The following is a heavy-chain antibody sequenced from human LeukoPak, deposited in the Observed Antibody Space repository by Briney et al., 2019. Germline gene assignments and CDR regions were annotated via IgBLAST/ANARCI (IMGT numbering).Heavy chain of an antibody. V-gene: IGHV3-30*02. CDR2: IRYDGSNK. J-gene: IGHJ4*02. D-gene: IGHD6-19*01. Sequence: GGSLRLSCAASGFTFSSYGMHWVRQAPGKGLEWVAFIRYDGSNKYYADSVKGRFTISRDNSKNTLYLQMNSLRAEDTAVYYCAKDLPPYSSGRGSDWGQGTLVTVSS. CDR3: AKDLPPYSSGRGSD. CDR1: GFTFSSYG.